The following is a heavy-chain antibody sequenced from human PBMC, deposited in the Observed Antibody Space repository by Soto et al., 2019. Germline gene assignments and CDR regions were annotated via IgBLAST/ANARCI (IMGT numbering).Heavy chain of an antibody. CDR3: ARDLQIDF. V-gene: IGHV3-48*02. CDR1: GFTLKSYS. J-gene: IGHJ4*02. Sequence: LRLSCAASGFTLKSYSMNWVRQAPGKGLEWVSYISVSSTTINYADSVKGRFTIARDNANNSLYLQMNSLRDEDTAVYYCARDLQIDFWGLGTLVTVSS. CDR2: ISVSSTTI.